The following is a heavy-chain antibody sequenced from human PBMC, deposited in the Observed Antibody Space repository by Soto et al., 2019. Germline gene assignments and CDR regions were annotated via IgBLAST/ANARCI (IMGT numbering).Heavy chain of an antibody. J-gene: IGHJ2*01. CDR3: FFQAEDGIRATVPVSAFLLNRSSDL. V-gene: IGHV3-13*01. CDR2: IGTAGDT. Sequence: KSLEWVSAIGTAGDTYYPGSVKGRFTISRENAKNSLYLQMNSLRAEDTAVYYFFFQAEDGIRATVPVSAFLLNRSSDL. D-gene: IGHD1-26*01.